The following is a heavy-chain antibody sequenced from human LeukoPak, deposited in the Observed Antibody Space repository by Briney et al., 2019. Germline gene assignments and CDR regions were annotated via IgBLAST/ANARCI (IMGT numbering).Heavy chain of an antibody. J-gene: IGHJ4*02. CDR3: TRESGAFSPFGF. CDR2: VHLNGAT. Sequence: PSGTLFLTCAVSGGSILSTNWWSWVRQPPGKGLKWIGEVHLNGATNYNPSVEGRVTMSIDKSKNHLSLEVISVTAADTAMYYCTRESGAFSPFGFLGQGTLVTVSS. V-gene: IGHV4-4*02. D-gene: IGHD1-26*01. CDR1: GGSILSTNW.